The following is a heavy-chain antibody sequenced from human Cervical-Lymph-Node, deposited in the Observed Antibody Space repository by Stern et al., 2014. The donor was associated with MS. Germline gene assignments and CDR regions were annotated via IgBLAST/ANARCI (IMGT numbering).Heavy chain of an antibody. Sequence: EVQLVESGGGLVQPGRSLRLSCAASGFRFDDYAMHWVRQVPGKGLEWVSGISWNSGSRVYADSVKGRFTISRDNAKNSLYLQMNSLRAEDTALYYCTKDESPDLVRGSHSLDFWGQGTLVTVSS. CDR3: TKDESPDLVRGSHSLDF. V-gene: IGHV3-9*01. J-gene: IGHJ4*02. D-gene: IGHD3-16*01. CDR1: GFRFDDYA. CDR2: ISWNSGSR.